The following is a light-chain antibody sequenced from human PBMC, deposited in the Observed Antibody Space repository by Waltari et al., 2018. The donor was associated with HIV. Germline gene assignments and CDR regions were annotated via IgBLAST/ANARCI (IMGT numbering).Light chain of an antibody. V-gene: IGLV2-14*01. CDR3: SSYTSSSTLGV. Sequence: QSALTQPASVSGSPGQSITISCPGTSSDVGGYKYVSWYQQTPGKAPKLMIYEVSNRPSGVSNRFSGSKSGNTASLTISGLQAEDEADYYCSSYTSSSTLGVFGGGTKLTVL. CDR1: SSDVGGYKY. CDR2: EVS. J-gene: IGLJ2*01.